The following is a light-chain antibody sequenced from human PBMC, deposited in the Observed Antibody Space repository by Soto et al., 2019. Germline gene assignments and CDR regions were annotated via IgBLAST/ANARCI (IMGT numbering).Light chain of an antibody. CDR3: CSYAGNPYV. J-gene: IGLJ1*01. CDR1: SSDVGSYNS. Sequence: QSALTQPASVSGSPGQSIAISCTGTSSDVGSYNSVSWYQQHPGKAPKLMIYEGSKRPSGVSDRFSGSKSGNTASLTISGLQAEDEADDYCCSYAGNPYVFGTGTKLTVL. V-gene: IGLV2-23*01. CDR2: EGS.